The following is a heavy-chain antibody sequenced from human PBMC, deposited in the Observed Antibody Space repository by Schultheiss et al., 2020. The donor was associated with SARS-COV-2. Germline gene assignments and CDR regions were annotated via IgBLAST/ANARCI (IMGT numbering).Heavy chain of an antibody. J-gene: IGHJ5*02. V-gene: IGHV3-49*04. D-gene: IGHD2-2*01. CDR3: AKGQYQLLVNWFDP. CDR2: IRSKAYGGTT. Sequence: GGSLRLSCTASGFTFGDYAMSWVRQAPGKGLEWVGFIRSKAYGGTTEYAASVKGRFTISRDDSKSIAYLQMNSLKTEDTAVYYCAKGQYQLLVNWFDPWGQGTLVTVSS. CDR1: GFTFGDYA.